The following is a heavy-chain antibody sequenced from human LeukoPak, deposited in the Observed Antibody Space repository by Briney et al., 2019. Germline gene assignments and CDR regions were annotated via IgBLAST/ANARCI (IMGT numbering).Heavy chain of an antibody. J-gene: IGHJ4*02. CDR1: GFTFSSYS. CDR2: ITSSSSYI. V-gene: IGHV3-21*01. D-gene: IGHD5-12*01. CDR3: ARASIKWLRFSFDF. Sequence: GGSLRLSCAASGFTFSSYSMNWVRQAPGKGLEWVSSITSSSSYIFYADSVKGRFTISRDNAQNSLYLQMNSPRAEDTAVYYCARASIKWLRFSFDFWGQGTLVTVSS.